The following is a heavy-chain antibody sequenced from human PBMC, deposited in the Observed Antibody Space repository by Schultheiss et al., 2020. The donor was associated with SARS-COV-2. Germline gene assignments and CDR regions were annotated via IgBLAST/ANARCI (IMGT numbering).Heavy chain of an antibody. Sequence: SQTLSLTCTVSGGSISNYYWGWIRQPPGKGLEWIGSIYYSGSTSYNPSLKSRVTISLDTSKNQFSLNLNSVTAADTAVYYCARDPNGYCSGDSCYYVWGQGTLVTVSS. V-gene: IGHV4-39*07. D-gene: IGHD2-15*01. CDR2: IYYSGST. CDR1: GGSISNYY. J-gene: IGHJ4*02. CDR3: ARDPNGYCSGDSCYYV.